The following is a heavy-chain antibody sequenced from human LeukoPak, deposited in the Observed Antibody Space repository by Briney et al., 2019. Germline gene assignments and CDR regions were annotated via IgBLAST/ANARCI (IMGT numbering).Heavy chain of an antibody. Sequence: PGGSLRLSCAASGFTFSSYGMHWVRQAPGKGLEWVSYISSSSSTIYYADSVKGRFTISRDNAKNSLYLQMNSLKTEDTAVYYCTTSPGGLRDYWGQGTLVTVSS. D-gene: IGHD1-14*01. V-gene: IGHV3-48*01. CDR1: GFTFSSYG. CDR3: TTSPGGLRDY. J-gene: IGHJ4*02. CDR2: ISSSSSTI.